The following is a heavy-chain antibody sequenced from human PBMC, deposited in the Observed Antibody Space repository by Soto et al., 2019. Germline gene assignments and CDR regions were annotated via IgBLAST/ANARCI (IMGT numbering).Heavy chain of an antibody. Sequence: EVQLVESGGGLVQPGGSLRLSCAASGFRVSNNYMMWVRQAPGKGLEWVSVIYSGGSTYYTDSVKGRFTLSRDNSENTLYLQMNSLTAEDTALYYCARRIGYYMDVWGKGTTVTVSS. V-gene: IGHV3-66*01. J-gene: IGHJ6*03. CDR1: GFRVSNNY. CDR2: IYSGGST. CDR3: ARRIGYYMDV.